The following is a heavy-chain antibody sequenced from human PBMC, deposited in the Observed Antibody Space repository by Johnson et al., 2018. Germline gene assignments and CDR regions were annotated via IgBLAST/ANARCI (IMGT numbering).Heavy chain of an antibody. V-gene: IGHV3-21*01. Sequence: VQLVESGGGLVKPGGSLRLSCVVSGLTFSSNNMNWVRQAPGKGLEWVSSISSSSSYIYYAASVKGRFTISRNNAKNSLFLQMHGLSSDDTAVYFCARGGYYYWNYADAFDIWGQGTIVTVSS. CDR1: GLTFSSNN. CDR2: ISSSSSYI. D-gene: IGHD1-7*01. CDR3: ARGGYYYWNYADAFDI. J-gene: IGHJ3*02.